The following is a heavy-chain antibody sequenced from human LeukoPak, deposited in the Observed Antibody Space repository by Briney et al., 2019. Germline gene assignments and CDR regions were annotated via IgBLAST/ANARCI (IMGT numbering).Heavy chain of an antibody. Sequence: PSETLSLTCAVYGGSFSGYYWSWIRQPPGKGLEWIGEINHSGSTNYNPSLKSRVTISVDTSKNRFSLKLSSVTAADTAVYYCARGRRGEDYWGQGTLVTVSS. D-gene: IGHD5-24*01. CDR3: ARGRRGEDY. J-gene: IGHJ4*02. V-gene: IGHV4-34*01. CDR1: GGSFSGYY. CDR2: INHSGST.